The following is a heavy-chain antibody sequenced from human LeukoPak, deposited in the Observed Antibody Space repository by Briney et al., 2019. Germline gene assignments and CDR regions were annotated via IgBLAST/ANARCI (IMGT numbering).Heavy chain of an antibody. CDR3: ARGVVGVPTSY. J-gene: IGHJ4*02. CDR1: GYTFTSYD. D-gene: IGHD1-26*01. Sequence: GASVTVSCKASGYTFTSYDLNWVRQATGQGLEWMGWMNPNSGSTGYAQKFQGRVTMTRNTSISTAYMELSSLRSEDTAVYYCARGVVGVPTSYWGQGTLVTVSS. V-gene: IGHV1-8*01. CDR2: MNPNSGST.